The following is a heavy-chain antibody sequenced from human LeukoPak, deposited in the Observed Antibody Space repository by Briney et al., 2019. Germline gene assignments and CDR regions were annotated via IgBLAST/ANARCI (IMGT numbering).Heavy chain of an antibody. Sequence: GGSLRLSCAASGFTFSSSVTHWVRQAPGKGLEWVAAISHDGGIKFYVDSVKGRFSISRDNSKNTLSLQVTSLRAEDTAVYYCARERGVAGLDYWGQGTLVTVSS. V-gene: IGHV3-30*04. CDR3: ARERGVAGLDY. D-gene: IGHD6-19*01. CDR2: ISHDGGIK. J-gene: IGHJ4*02. CDR1: GFTFSSSV.